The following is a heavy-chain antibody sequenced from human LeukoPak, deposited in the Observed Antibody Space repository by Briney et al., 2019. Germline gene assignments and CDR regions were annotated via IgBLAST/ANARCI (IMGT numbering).Heavy chain of an antibody. CDR3: ARVGIDYSNPNWFDP. J-gene: IGHJ5*02. V-gene: IGHV1-69*13. CDR2: IIPIFGTA. Sequence: SVTVSCKASGGTFSSYAISWVRQAPGQGLEWMGGIIPIFGTANYAQKFQGRVTITADESTSTAYMELSSLRSEDTAVYYCARVGIDYSNPNWFDPWGQGTLVTVSS. D-gene: IGHD4-11*01. CDR1: GGTFSSYA.